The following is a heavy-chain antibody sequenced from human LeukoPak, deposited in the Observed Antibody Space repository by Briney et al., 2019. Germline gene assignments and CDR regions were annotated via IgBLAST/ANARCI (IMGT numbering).Heavy chain of an antibody. Sequence: AGGSLRLSCAASGFTFSSYAMHWVRQAPGKGLEWVAVISYDGSNKYYADHVKGRFIISRDNSKNTLYLQMNSLIADDTAVYYCARDPERYYYENEYFDYWGQGTLVTVSS. CDR3: ARDPERYYYENEYFDY. CDR2: ISYDGSNK. D-gene: IGHD3-22*01. J-gene: IGHJ4*02. CDR1: GFTFSSYA. V-gene: IGHV3-30-3*01.